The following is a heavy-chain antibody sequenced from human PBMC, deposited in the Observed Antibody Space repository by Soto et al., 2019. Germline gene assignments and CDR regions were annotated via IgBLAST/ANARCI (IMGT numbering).Heavy chain of an antibody. Sequence: QVQLVQSGAEAKKPGSSVKVSCKTSGGTFSSYAISWVRQAPGQGLEWMGGIVPLFRTTNYAQKFQGRVTITADTSTYTVYMELSGLRSGDTAVYYCASERVAEMATGGFFDNWGQGTQVTVSS. CDR2: IVPLFRTT. CDR3: ASERVAEMATGGFFDN. D-gene: IGHD5-12*01. J-gene: IGHJ4*02. CDR1: GGTFSSYA. V-gene: IGHV1-69*06.